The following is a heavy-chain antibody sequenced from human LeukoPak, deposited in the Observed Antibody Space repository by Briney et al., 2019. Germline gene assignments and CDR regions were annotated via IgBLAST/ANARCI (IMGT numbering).Heavy chain of an antibody. V-gene: IGHV3-66*01. CDR1: GFTVSSNY. D-gene: IGHD1-26*01. Sequence: GGSLRLSCAASGFTVSSNYMNWVRQAPGKGLEWVSLIYSGGSTHYADSVKGRFTISRDNAKNTLYLQMNSLRAEDTAVYYCARGLGATLGYWGQGTLVTVSS. CDR2: IYSGGST. J-gene: IGHJ4*02. CDR3: ARGLGATLGY.